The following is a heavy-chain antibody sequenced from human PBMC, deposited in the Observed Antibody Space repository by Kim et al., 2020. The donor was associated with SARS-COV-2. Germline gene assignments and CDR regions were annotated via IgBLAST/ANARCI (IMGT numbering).Heavy chain of an antibody. Sequence: SVKVSYKASGGTFSSYAISWVRQAPGQGLEWMGGIIPIFGTANYAQKFQGRVTITADESTSTAYMELSSLRSEDTAVYYCARLDGRGYSYGSFSSHFDYWGQGTLVTVSS. V-gene: IGHV1-69*13. J-gene: IGHJ4*02. CDR1: GGTFSSYA. D-gene: IGHD5-18*01. CDR2: IIPIFGTA. CDR3: ARLDGRGYSYGSFSSHFDY.